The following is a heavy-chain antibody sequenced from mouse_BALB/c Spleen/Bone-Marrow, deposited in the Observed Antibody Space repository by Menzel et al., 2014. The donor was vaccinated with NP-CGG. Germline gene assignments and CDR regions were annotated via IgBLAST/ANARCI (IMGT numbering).Heavy chain of an antibody. D-gene: IGHD1-1*01. CDR1: GYTFTSYW. V-gene: IGHV1-7*01. Sequence: QVQLKESGAELAKPGASVKMSCKASGYTFTSYWMHWVKPRPGQGLEWIGYINPSTGYTEYNQKFKDKATLTADKSSSTAYMQLSCLTSEDSAVYYCARQITTVDYAMDYWGQGTSVTVSS. J-gene: IGHJ4*01. CDR3: ARQITTVDYAMDY. CDR2: INPSTGYT.